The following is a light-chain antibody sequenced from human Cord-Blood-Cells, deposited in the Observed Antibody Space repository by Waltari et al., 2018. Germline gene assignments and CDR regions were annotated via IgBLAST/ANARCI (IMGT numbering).Light chain of an antibody. CDR1: QSISSY. V-gene: IGKV1-39*01. J-gene: IGKJ2*03. Sequence: DIQMTQSPSSLSASVGDRVTITCRASQSISSYLNWYQQKPGKAPKLLIYAASSLQSGVPSRFSGSGSGTDFTLTISSLQPEDFATYYCQQSYSTPYSFXXGXKXEIK. CDR2: AAS. CDR3: QQSYSTPYS.